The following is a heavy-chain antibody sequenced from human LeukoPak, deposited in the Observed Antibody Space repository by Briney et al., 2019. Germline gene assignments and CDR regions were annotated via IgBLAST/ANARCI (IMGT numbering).Heavy chain of an antibody. J-gene: IGHJ4*02. D-gene: IGHD1-26*01. V-gene: IGHV3-23*01. CDR3: AKSPAGGSTEPPNYLDY. CDR1: GFTFSSYA. Sequence: GGSLRLSCAASGFTFSSYAMSWVRQAPGKGLEWVSAISGSGGSTYYADSVKGRFTISRDNSKNTLYLQMNSLRAEDTAVYYCAKSPAGGSTEPPNYLDYWGQGTLVTVSS. CDR2: ISGSGGST.